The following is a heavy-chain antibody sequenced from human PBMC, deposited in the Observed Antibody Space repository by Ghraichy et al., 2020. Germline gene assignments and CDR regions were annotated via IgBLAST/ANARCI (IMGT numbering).Heavy chain of an antibody. V-gene: IGHV4-59*01. CDR1: GGSISGYY. J-gene: IGHJ2*01. CDR2: IFSSGST. D-gene: IGHD3-10*01. CDR3: ARDSHTMVRYFDV. Sequence: SETLSLTCTVSGGSISGYYWTWIRQPPGKGLEWVGCIFSSGSTNYKPSLKSRVTISLDTSKNQFSLKLTSVTAADTAVYYCARDSHTMVRYFDVWGRGTLVTVSS.